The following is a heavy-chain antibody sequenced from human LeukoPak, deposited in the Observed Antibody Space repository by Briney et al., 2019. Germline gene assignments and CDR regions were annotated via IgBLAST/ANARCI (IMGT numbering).Heavy chain of an antibody. V-gene: IGHV3-23*01. Sequence: GGSLRLSCAASGFTFSSYAMSWVRQAPGKGLEWVSAISGSGGSTYYADSVKGRFTISRDNSKNTLYLQMNSLRAEDTAVYYCAKVIRIAAAGTGGGFDPWGQGTLVTVSS. CDR2: ISGSGGST. CDR3: AKVIRIAAAGTGGGFDP. D-gene: IGHD6-13*01. J-gene: IGHJ5*02. CDR1: GFTFSSYA.